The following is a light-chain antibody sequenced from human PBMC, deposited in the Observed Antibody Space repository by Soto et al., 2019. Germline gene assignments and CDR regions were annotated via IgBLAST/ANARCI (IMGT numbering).Light chain of an antibody. CDR2: EVS. CDR1: TSDVGRYKF. CDR3: GTWDSSLSAVV. Sequence: QSALTQPASVSGSPGQSITISCTGTTSDVGRYKFVSWYQQHPGKAPKLLIYEVSNRPSGVSSRFSGSKSGNTASLTISGLQTEDEADYYCGTWDSSLSAVVFGGGTKLTVL. J-gene: IGLJ2*01. V-gene: IGLV2-14*01.